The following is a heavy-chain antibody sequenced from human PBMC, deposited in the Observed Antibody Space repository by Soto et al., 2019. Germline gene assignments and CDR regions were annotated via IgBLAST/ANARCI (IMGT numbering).Heavy chain of an antibody. Sequence: LSLTCAVSGGSISSTNWWSWVRQPPGKGLEWIGEIFHSGSTNYNPSLQSRVTMSVDKSKNQFSLKLSSVTAADTAVYYCTRENPGIALWGQGTLVTVSS. CDR2: IFHSGST. J-gene: IGHJ1*01. CDR1: GGSISSTNW. V-gene: IGHV4-4*02. D-gene: IGHD6-13*01. CDR3: TRENPGIAL.